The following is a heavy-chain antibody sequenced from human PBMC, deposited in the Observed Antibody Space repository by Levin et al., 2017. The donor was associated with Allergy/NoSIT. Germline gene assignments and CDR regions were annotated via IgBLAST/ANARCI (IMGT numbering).Heavy chain of an antibody. CDR2: IQTEADGGTT. CDR3: TTGFRNYWYFDL. V-gene: IGHV3-15*01. J-gene: IGHJ2*01. CDR1: GFTSSHNW. D-gene: IGHD3-3*01. Sequence: GGSLRLSCVASGFTSSHNWMSWVCQAPGKGLEWVARIQTEADGGTTDYAAPVTGRFSISRDDSERTVYLQMKSLRTEDTAVYYCTTGFRNYWYFDLWGRGTQVTVSS.